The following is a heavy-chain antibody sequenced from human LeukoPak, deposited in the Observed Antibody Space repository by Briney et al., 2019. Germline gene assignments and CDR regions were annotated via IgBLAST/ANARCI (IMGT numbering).Heavy chain of an antibody. CDR2: IRYDGSNI. CDR3: ARDLRGYNAVDY. CDR1: GFTFSSYW. D-gene: IGHD5-24*01. Sequence: GGSLRLSCAASGFTFSSYWMSWVRQAPGKGLEWVTFIRYDGSNIYYADSVKGRFTISRDNSKNTLYLQMNSLRAEDTAVYYCARDLRGYNAVDYWGQGTLVTVSS. V-gene: IGHV3-30*02. J-gene: IGHJ4*02.